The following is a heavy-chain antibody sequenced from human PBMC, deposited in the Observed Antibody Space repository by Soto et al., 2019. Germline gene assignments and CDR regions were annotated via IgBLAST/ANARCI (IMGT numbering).Heavy chain of an antibody. D-gene: IGHD2-2*01. CDR2: IYPGDSDT. J-gene: IGHJ4*02. CDR1: GYSFISYW. V-gene: IGHV5-51*01. CDR3: ARRTTYCSSSGCYFDY. Sequence: GESLKISCKGSGYSFISYWIVWVRQMPGKGLEYMGIIYPGDSDTRYSPSFQGQVTISADKSISTAYLQWSSLKASDTAMYYCARRTTYCSSSGCYFDYWGQGIPATVSS.